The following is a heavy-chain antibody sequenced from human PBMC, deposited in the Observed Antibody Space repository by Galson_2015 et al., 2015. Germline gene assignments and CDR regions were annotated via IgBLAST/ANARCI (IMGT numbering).Heavy chain of an antibody. CDR3: AREHPTYGSGTLFS. J-gene: IGHJ4*02. Sequence: LRLSCAASGFIFSNYEMNWVRQAPGKGLEWVAIIWYDGSNKNYADAVKGRFTVSRDNSKNTLYLQMNSLRAEDTAVYYCAREHPTYGSGTLFSWGQGTLVTVSS. D-gene: IGHD3-10*01. V-gene: IGHV3-33*08. CDR2: IWYDGSNK. CDR1: GFIFSNYE.